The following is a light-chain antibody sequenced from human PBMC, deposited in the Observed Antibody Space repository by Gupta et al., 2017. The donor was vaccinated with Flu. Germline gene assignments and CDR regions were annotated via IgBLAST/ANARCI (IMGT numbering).Light chain of an antibody. CDR3: LYDHFHPLT. CDR1: QDIRNA. CDR2: DAS. J-gene: IGKJ4*01. V-gene: IGKV1-17*01. Sequence: DIQMPQSLSSLSASVGDRVTTTCRASQDIRNALHWYQQKPGKAPERLIYDASGLQTGVPSRFGGSGSGTEFTLTISSLQPEDFATYYCLYDHFHPLTFGPGTKVEIK.